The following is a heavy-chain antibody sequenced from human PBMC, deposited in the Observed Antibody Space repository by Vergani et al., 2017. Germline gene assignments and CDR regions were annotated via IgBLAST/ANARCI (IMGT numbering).Heavy chain of an antibody. Sequence: QVQLQESGPGLVKPSQTLSLTCTVSGGSINSHNYYWSWIRQPAGKGLEWIGRIHTSGSTNYNPSLKSRVTMSEDTSKNQFPLNLTSVTAADTAVYFCARGSCLGGSCYKPLLDYWGQGILVTVSS. CDR1: GGSINSHNYY. CDR3: ARGSCLGGSCYKPLLDY. V-gene: IGHV4-61*02. CDR2: IHTSGST. J-gene: IGHJ4*02. D-gene: IGHD2-15*01.